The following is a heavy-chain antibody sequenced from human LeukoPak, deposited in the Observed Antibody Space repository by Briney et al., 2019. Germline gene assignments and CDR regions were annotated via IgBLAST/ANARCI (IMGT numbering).Heavy chain of an antibody. CDR3: AREAYSGSYYGVDY. J-gene: IGHJ4*02. CDR1: GFNFNTYS. D-gene: IGHD1-26*01. Sequence: GGSLRLSCAASGFNFNTYSVNWVRQAPGKGLEWVSYISSNRNTIYYAGSVKGRFTSSRDNAKKSLYLQMNSLRVEDTAVYYCAREAYSGSYYGVDYWGQGTLVTVSS. CDR2: ISSNRNTI. V-gene: IGHV3-48*01.